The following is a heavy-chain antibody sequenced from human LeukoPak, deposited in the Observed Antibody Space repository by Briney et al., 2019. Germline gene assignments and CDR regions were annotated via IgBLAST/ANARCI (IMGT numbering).Heavy chain of an antibody. CDR1: GFTFSSYA. V-gene: IGHV3-23*01. CDR2: ISGSGGST. J-gene: IGHJ4*02. Sequence: GGSLRLSCAPCGFTFSSYAMSWVRQAPGKGLEWVSAISGSGGSTYYADSVKGRFTISRDNSKNTLYLQMNSLRAEDTAVYYCAKASGGGYSYGLIDYWGQGTLVTVSS. D-gene: IGHD5-18*01. CDR3: AKASGGGYSYGLIDY.